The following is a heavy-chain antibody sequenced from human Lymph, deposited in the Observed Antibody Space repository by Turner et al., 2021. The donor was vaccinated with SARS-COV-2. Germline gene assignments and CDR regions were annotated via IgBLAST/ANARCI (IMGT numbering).Heavy chain of an antibody. D-gene: IGHD2-15*01. V-gene: IGHV3-23*01. CDR3: AKDGYDGIYCGGGSCYSGWFDP. CDR1: GFTFSRYP. Sequence: EVQLLESGGGLVQPGGSLRLSCAASGFTFSRYPMGWVRRAPGKGLGWVSASSGSGASTYYADSVKGRFTISRDNSKNTLYLKMNRLRVEDTAVYYCAKDGYDGIYCGGGSCYSGWFDPWGQGTLVTVSS. J-gene: IGHJ5*02. CDR2: SSGSGAST.